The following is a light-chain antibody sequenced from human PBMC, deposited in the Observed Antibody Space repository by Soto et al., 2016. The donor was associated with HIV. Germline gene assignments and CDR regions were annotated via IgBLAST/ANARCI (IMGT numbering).Light chain of an antibody. V-gene: IGKV1-9*01. CDR1: QAINDH. CDR3: QHLNSYPLM. CDR2: AAS. J-gene: IGKJ1*01. Sequence: DIQLTQSLSFLSASVGDRVAITCRASQAINDHLAWYQQKSGEAPKLLIYAASTLHSGVPSRFQGSGSGTDFTLTINSLQPDDFAVYYCQHLNSYPLMFGQGTRVE.